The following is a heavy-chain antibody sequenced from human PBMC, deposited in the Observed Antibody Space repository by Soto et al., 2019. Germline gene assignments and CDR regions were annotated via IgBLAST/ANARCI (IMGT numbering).Heavy chain of an antibody. D-gene: IGHD3-10*02. V-gene: IGHV3-30*19. CDR2: VSRDGSTK. CDR1: GFIFNNYG. CDR3: ARDKGLLFGCCVDY. J-gene: IGHJ4*02. Sequence: QVQLVESGGGVVQPGRSLRLSCSVSGFIFNNYGIHWVRQAPGKGLEWVTVVSRDGSTKYYADSVKGRFTISRDNSKNTGSPQMNSLGPEVTAMYYCARDKGLLFGCCVDYWGQGTLVNVSS.